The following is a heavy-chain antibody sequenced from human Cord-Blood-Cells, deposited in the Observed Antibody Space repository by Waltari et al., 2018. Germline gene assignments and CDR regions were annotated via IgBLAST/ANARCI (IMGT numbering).Heavy chain of an antibody. CDR1: ISSSSYY. CDR3: ARHRGIQLWFDY. D-gene: IGHD5-18*01. J-gene: IGHJ4*02. CDR2: IYYSGST. V-gene: IGHV4-39*01. Sequence: ISSSSYYWGWIRQPPGKGLEWIGSIYYSGSTYYNPSLKSRVTISVDTSKNQFSLKLSSVTAADTAVYYYARHRGIQLWFDYWGQGTLVTVSS.